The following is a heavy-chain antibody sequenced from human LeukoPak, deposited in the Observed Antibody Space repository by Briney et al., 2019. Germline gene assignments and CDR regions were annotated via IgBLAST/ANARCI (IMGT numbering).Heavy chain of an antibody. V-gene: IGHV3-30*18. J-gene: IGHJ4*02. Sequence: GGSLRLSCAASGFTFSSYGMHWVRQAPGKGLEWVAVISYGGSNKYYADSVKGRFTISRDNSKNTLYLQMNSLRAEDAAVYYCAKDPGYSYGSGSYPDYWGQGTLVTVSS. CDR1: GFTFSSYG. CDR2: ISYGGSNK. CDR3: AKDPGYSYGSGSYPDY. D-gene: IGHD3-10*01.